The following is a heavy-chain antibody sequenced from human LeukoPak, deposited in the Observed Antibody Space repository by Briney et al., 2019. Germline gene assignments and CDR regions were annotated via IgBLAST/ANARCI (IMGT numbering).Heavy chain of an antibody. CDR3: ARGAGGSGSYYNDRFDP. Sequence: PSETLSDTRAVSGASISSTNWWSWARQPPGKGLEWIGEIYHAGTTNYNPSLESRVTISVDNSRNQFSLKLTSVTAADTAVYYCARGAGGSGSYYNDRFDPWGQGTLVTVSS. CDR2: IYHAGTT. D-gene: IGHD3-10*01. CDR1: GASISSTNW. J-gene: IGHJ5*02. V-gene: IGHV4-4*02.